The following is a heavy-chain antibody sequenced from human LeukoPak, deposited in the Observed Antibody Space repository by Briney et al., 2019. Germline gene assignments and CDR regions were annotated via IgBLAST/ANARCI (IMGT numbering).Heavy chain of an antibody. CDR2: VNYSGGT. CDR3: ATPGAPDYYYFDY. CDR1: GGSFSSYY. J-gene: IGHJ4*02. Sequence: SETLSLTCAVYGGSFSSYYWTWIRQPPGKGLEWIGEVNYSGGTKYNPSLKSRVTISVDTSKNQFSLKLSSVTAADTAVYYCATPGAPDYYYFDYWGQGTLVTVSS. V-gene: IGHV4-34*01. D-gene: IGHD2/OR15-2a*01.